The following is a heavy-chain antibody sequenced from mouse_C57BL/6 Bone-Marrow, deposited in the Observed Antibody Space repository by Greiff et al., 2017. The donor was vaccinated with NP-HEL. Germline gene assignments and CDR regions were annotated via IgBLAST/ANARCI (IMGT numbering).Heavy chain of an antibody. CDR1: GYTFTDYY. CDR2: INPNNGGT. D-gene: IGHD1-1*01. V-gene: IGHV1-26*01. CDR3: AQRITTVVFDV. Sequence: EVQLQQSGPELVKPGASVKISCKASGYTFTDYYMNWVKQSHGKSLEWIGDINPNNGGTSYNQKFKGKATLTVDKSSSTAYIELRSLTSEDSAVYYCAQRITTVVFDVWGTGTTVTVSS. J-gene: IGHJ1*03.